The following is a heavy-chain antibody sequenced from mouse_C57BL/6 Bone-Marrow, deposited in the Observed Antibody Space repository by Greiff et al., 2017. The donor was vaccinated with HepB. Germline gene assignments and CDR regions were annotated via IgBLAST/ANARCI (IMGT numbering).Heavy chain of an antibody. D-gene: IGHD3-3*01. J-gene: IGHJ4*01. CDR1: GFNIKDDY. CDR3: TTWAGTYAMDY. CDR2: IDPENGDT. V-gene: IGHV14-4*01. Sequence: EVQLQQSGAELVRPGASVKLSCTASGFNIKDDYMHWVKQRPEQGLEWIGWIDPENGDTEYASKFQGKATITADTSSNTAYLQLSSLTSEHTAVYYCTTWAGTYAMDYWGQGTSVTVSS.